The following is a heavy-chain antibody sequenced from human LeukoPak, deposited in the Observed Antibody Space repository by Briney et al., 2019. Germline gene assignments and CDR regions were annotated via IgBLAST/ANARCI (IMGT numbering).Heavy chain of an antibody. D-gene: IGHD5-24*01. CDR2: IYYSGST. J-gene: IGHJ4*02. CDR3: ARFGGGGYNSAEYYFDY. CDR1: GGSISSYY. Sequence: SETLSLTCTVSGGSISSYYWSWIRQPPGKGLEWIGYIYYSGSTNYNPSLKSRVTISVDTSKNQFSLKLSSVTAADTAVYYRARFGGGGYNSAEYYFDYWGQGTLVTVSS. V-gene: IGHV4-59*01.